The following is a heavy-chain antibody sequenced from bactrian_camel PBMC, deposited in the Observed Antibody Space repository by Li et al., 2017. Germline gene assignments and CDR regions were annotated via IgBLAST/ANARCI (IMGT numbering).Heavy chain of an antibody. CDR1: DMTYD. V-gene: IGHV3S40*01. CDR2: IAADGSSA. CDR3: VTRTDGGTWYRLFER. Sequence: VQLVESGGGLVQPGGSLRLSCAATDMTYDMTWVRQAPGKGLEWVSAIAADGSSATYADSVKGRVTISRDNAQNTLYLQLNSAKPEDTAIYYCVTRTDGGTWYRLFERWGQGTQVTVS. D-gene: IGHD2*01. J-gene: IGHJ4*01.